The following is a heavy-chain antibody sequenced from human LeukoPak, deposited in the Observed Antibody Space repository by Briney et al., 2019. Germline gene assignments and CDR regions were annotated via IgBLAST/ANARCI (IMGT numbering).Heavy chain of an antibody. D-gene: IGHD6-13*01. CDR3: AKAVATAGRFGFDP. Sequence: SETLSLTCTLSGGSISTYYWSWIRQPPGKGPEWIGYIYNSGSTNYNPSLQSRVTISVDTSKNQFSLKLTPVTAADTAVYYCAKAVATAGRFGFDPWGQGTLVTVSS. CDR2: IYNSGST. J-gene: IGHJ5*02. V-gene: IGHV4-59*01. CDR1: GGSISTYY.